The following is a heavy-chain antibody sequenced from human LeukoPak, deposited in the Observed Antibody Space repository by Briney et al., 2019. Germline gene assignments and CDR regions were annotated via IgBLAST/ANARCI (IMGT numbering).Heavy chain of an antibody. Sequence: GGSLRLSCAASGFTFSNYAMSWVRQAPGKGLEWVSVIGSGGDIHYADSVKGRFTISRDNAKNTLYLQMNSLRAEDTAVYYCAREGYSSGWYGYWGQGTLVTVSS. CDR3: AREGYSSGWYGY. CDR1: GFTFSNYA. V-gene: IGHV3-23*01. J-gene: IGHJ4*02. CDR2: IGSGGDI. D-gene: IGHD6-19*01.